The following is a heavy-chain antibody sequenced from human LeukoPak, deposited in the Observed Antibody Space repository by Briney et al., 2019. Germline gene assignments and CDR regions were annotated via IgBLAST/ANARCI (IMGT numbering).Heavy chain of an antibody. V-gene: IGHV1-46*03. CDR3: ARDLNPSGDYDFWSGYYRLSDAFDI. CDR1: GYTFTSYY. CDR2: INPSGGST. Sequence: GASVKVSCRASGYTFTSYYMHWVRQAPGQGLEWMGIINPSGGSTSYAQKFQGRVTMTRDTSTSTVYMELSSLRSEDTAVYYCARDLNPSGDYDFWSGYYRLSDAFDIWGQGTMVTVSS. D-gene: IGHD3-3*01. J-gene: IGHJ3*02.